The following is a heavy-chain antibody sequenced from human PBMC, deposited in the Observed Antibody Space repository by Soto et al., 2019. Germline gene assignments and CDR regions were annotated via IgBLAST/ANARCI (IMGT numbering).Heavy chain of an antibody. J-gene: IGHJ4*02. V-gene: IGHV4-39*01. CDR1: GGSISSSSYY. CDR2: IYYSGST. Sequence: SETLSLTCTVSGGSISSSSYYWGWIRQPPGKGLEWIGSIYYSGSTYYNPSLKSRVTISVDTSKNQFSLKLSSVTAADTAVYYCARLLMRGYDILTGYYPTSNFDYWGQGTLVTVSS. D-gene: IGHD3-9*01. CDR3: ARLLMRGYDILTGYYPTSNFDY.